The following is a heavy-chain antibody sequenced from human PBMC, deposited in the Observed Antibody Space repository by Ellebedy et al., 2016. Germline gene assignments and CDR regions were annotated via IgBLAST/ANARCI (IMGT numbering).Heavy chain of an antibody. CDR1: GGSISSYY. D-gene: IGHD4-17*01. V-gene: IGHV4-59*01. Sequence: GSLRLXXTVSGGSISSYYWSWIRQPPGKGLEWIGYIYYSGSTNYNPSLKSRVTISVDTSKNQFSLKLSSVTAADTAVYYCARLKTTNWFDPWGQGTLVTVSS. CDR3: ARLKTTNWFDP. CDR2: IYYSGST. J-gene: IGHJ5*02.